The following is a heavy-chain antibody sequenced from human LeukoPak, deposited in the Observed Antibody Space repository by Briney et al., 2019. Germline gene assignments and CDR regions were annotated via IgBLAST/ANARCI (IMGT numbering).Heavy chain of an antibody. CDR2: ISYDGSNK. CDR3: AREHSSSWPRDFDY. D-gene: IGHD6-13*01. J-gene: IGHJ4*02. CDR1: GFTFSSYA. V-gene: IGHV3-30-3*01. Sequence: GGSLRLSCAASGFTFSSYAMHWVRQAPGKGLEWVAVISYDGSNKYYADSVKGRFTISRDNSKNTLYLQMNSLRAEDTAVYYCAREHSSSWPRDFDYWGQGTLVTVSS.